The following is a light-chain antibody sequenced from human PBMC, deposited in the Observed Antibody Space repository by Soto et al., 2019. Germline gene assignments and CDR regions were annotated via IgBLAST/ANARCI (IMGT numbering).Light chain of an antibody. CDR2: GAS. V-gene: IGKV3-15*01. CDR3: QHYNNWPPWT. Sequence: VLTQSPGTLSLSPGERATLSCRASQSVSSNLAWYQQKPGQAPRLLIYGASIRATGIPARFSGSGSGTEFTLTISTLQSEDFAIYYCQHYNNWPPWTFGQGTKVDI. CDR1: QSVSSN. J-gene: IGKJ1*01.